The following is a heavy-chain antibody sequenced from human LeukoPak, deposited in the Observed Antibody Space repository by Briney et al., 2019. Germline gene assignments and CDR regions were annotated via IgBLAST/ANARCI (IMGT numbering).Heavy chain of an antibody. CDR1: GFTFSSYA. V-gene: IGHV3-23*01. J-gene: IGHJ4*02. D-gene: IGHD3-10*01. Sequence: GGSLRLSCAASGFTFSSYAMSWVRQAPGKGLEWVSAISGSGGSTYYADSVKGRFTISRDNSKNTLYLQMNSLRDEGTAVYYCAKGSSDYGSGSSDFDYWGQGTLVTVSS. CDR3: AKGSSDYGSGSSDFDY. CDR2: ISGSGGST.